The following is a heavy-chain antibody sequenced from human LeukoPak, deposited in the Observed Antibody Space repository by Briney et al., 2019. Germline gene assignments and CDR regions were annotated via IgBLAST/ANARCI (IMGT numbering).Heavy chain of an antibody. J-gene: IGHJ3*02. V-gene: IGHV4-61*02. CDR3: ARENGKYAFDI. D-gene: IGHD1-26*01. CDR1: GGSINRGSYY. Sequence: SQTLSLTCTVSGGSINRGSYYWSWIRQPAGKGLEWIGRIYTSGSTNYNPSLKSRVTISLDTSKNQFSLELRSVTASDTAVCYCARENGKYAFDIWGQGTMVSVSS. CDR2: IYTSGST.